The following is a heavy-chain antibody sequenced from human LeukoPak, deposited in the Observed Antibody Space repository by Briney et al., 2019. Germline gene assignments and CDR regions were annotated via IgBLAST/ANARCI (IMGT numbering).Heavy chain of an antibody. CDR3: ARDTVGATTFDY. V-gene: IGHV4-59*10. Sequence: PSETLSLTCAVYGGSFSSYYWSWIRQPAGKGLEWIGRIYTSGSTNYNPSLKSRVTMSVDTSKNQFSLKLSSVTAADTAVYYCARDTVGATTFDYWGQGTLVTVSS. D-gene: IGHD1-26*01. J-gene: IGHJ4*02. CDR2: IYTSGST. CDR1: GGSFSSYY.